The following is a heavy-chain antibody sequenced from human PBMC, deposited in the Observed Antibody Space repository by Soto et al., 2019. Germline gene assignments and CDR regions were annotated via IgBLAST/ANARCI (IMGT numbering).Heavy chain of an antibody. Sequence: GGSLSLSCAASGFTFSSYAMSWVRQAPGKGLEWVSAISGSGGSTYYTDSVKGRFTISRDNSKNTLYLQMNSLRAEDTAVYYCAKDSRYCSGGSCYSTGPDYWGQGTLVTVSP. D-gene: IGHD2-15*01. CDR2: ISGSGGST. V-gene: IGHV3-23*01. J-gene: IGHJ4*02. CDR1: GFTFSSYA. CDR3: AKDSRYCSGGSCYSTGPDY.